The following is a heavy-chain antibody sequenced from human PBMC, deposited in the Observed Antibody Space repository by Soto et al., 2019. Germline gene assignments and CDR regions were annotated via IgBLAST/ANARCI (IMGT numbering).Heavy chain of an antibody. V-gene: IGHV4-4*02. CDR2: IYHSGST. CDR3: ARDPGGSERYLPDY. CDR1: GGSISSSNW. J-gene: IGHJ4*02. D-gene: IGHD3-9*01. Sequence: SETLSLTCAVSGGSISSSNWWSWVRQPPGKGLEWIGEIYHSGSTNYNPSLKSRVTISVDKSKNQFSLKLSSVTAADTAVYYCARDPGGSERYLPDYWGQGTLVTVSS.